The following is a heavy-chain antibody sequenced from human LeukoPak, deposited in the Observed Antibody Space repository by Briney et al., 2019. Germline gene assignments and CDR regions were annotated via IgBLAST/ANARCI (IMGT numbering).Heavy chain of an antibody. CDR1: GFTFSDYY. J-gene: IGHJ4*02. CDR2: ISSSSSYT. D-gene: IGHD3-10*01. V-gene: IGHV3-11*06. CDR3: AVNRGVRTPEFDY. Sequence: GGSLRLSCAASGFTFSDYYMSWIRQAPGKGLEWVPYISSSSSYTNYADSVKGRFTISRDNAKNSLYLQMNSLRAEDTAVYYCAVNRGVRTPEFDYWGQGTLVTVSS.